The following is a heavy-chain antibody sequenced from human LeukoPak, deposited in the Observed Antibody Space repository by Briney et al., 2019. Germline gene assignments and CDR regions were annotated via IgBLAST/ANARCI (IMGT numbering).Heavy chain of an antibody. Sequence: GRSLRLFCAASAFTFRTYGMHWVRQAPGKGLEWVAVISYDANNKNYADSVKGRFTISRDNSKNTLYLQMNSLRAEDTAVYYCAKDRHPARTDGYYFDYWGQGTLVTVSS. D-gene: IGHD1-14*01. CDR2: ISYDANNK. J-gene: IGHJ4*02. CDR3: AKDRHPARTDGYYFDY. CDR1: AFTFRTYG. V-gene: IGHV3-30*18.